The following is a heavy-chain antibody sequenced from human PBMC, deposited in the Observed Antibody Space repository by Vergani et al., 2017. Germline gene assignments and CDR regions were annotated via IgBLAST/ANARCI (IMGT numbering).Heavy chain of an antibody. V-gene: IGHV5-51*01. CDR2: IHPAASDT. D-gene: IGHD6-25*01. CDR3: ARLYGRDRSGSKYSDY. J-gene: IGHJ4*02. Sequence: EVQLVQSGAEVKKPWESLKISCQISGYSFTNYWIGWVRQMPGKGLEWMGIIHPAASDTRYSPSFQGQVTISVDKSISTAYLQRSSLRASDSAMYYCARLYGRDRSGSKYSDYGGQGTLVTVSS. CDR1: GYSFTNYW.